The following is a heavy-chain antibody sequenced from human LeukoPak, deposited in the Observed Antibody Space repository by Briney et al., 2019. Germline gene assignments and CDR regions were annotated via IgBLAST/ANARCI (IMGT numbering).Heavy chain of an antibody. CDR2: INSDGSST. J-gene: IGHJ6*03. CDR1: GFTFSSYW. D-gene: IGHD3-10*01. Sequence: PGGSLRLSCAASGFTFSSYWMHWVRQAPGKGLVWVSRINSDGSSTRYPDSVKGRFTIYRDNAKNTLYLQMNSLRAEDTAVYYCARAGGSGSYYFWRPGVNYYYYYMDVWGKGTTVTISS. CDR3: ARAGGSGSYYFWRPGVNYYYYYMDV. V-gene: IGHV3-74*01.